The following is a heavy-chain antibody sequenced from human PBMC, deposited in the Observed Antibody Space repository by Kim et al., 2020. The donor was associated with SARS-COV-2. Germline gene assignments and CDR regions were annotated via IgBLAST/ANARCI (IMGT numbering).Heavy chain of an antibody. V-gene: IGHV1-8*01. CDR2: VNPTSGNT. CDR3: VRGRGSTWYYFDS. CDR1: GYTFSGYD. D-gene: IGHD6-13*01. J-gene: IGHJ4*02. Sequence: ASVKVSCKASGYTFSGYDINWVRQATGQGLEWMGRVNPTSGNTVYAPRFQDRVTMTRSTSIGTAYMELRSLRSDDTAVYYCVRGRGSTWYYFDSWGQGTLVTVSS.